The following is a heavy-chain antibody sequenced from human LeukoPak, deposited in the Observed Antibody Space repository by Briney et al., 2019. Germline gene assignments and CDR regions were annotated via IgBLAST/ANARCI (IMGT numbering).Heavy chain of an antibody. Sequence: GRSLRLSCAASGFTFSSYAMHWVRQAPGKGLEWVAVISYDGSNKYYADSVKGRFTISRDNSKNTLYLQMNSLRAEDTAVYYCAKGGAATGGPAFDIWGQGTMVTVSS. V-gene: IGHV3-30-3*01. CDR2: ISYDGSNK. CDR3: AKGGAATGGPAFDI. D-gene: IGHD7-27*01. CDR1: GFTFSSYA. J-gene: IGHJ3*02.